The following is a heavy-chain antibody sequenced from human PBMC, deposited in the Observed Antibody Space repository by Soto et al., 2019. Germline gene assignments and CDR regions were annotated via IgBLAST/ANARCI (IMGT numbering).Heavy chain of an antibody. Sequence: PSAPLPLTSAGSGGSSSVPYGRWIRLPPGRGLEWIGEINHSGSTNYNPSLKSRVTISVDTSKNQFSLKLSSVTAADTAVYYCASRLHWSNYGMDVWGQGTTVTVAS. V-gene: IGHV4-34*01. CDR3: ASRLHWSNYGMDV. CDR2: INHSGST. J-gene: IGHJ6*02. CDR1: GGSSSVPY. D-gene: IGHD4-4*01.